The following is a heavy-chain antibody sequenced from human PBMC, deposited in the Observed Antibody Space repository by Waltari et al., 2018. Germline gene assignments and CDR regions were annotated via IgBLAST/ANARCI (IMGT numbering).Heavy chain of an antibody. CDR1: GGTFGNYA. J-gene: IGHJ5*02. CDR2: ITPIAGTT. Sequence: QVQLVQSGTELKRPGSSVRISCKASGGTFGNYAVSWVRQAPGQGLQWMGRITPIAGTTDYAQEFQGRVTITADISMTTAYMVLSSLRSEDTALYFCARRTHDYGDYGGTWGQGTLLTVS. CDR3: ARRTHDYGDYGGT. D-gene: IGHD4-17*01. V-gene: IGHV1-69*08.